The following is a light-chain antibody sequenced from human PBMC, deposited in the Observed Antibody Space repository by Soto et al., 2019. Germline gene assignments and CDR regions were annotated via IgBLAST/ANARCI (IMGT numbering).Light chain of an antibody. CDR3: KMTNTFPIT. CDR1: QDIHSW. V-gene: IGKV1D-12*01. CDR2: TAS. J-gene: IGKJ5*01. Sequence: DIQMTQSPSSVYASVGDRVTITCRASQDIHSWLAWYQQKPGKAPKLLIHTASTLQSGVQSRFRGSGSGTQFTLTIRSLQPEDFATYYCKMTNTFPITFGQGTRLEIK.